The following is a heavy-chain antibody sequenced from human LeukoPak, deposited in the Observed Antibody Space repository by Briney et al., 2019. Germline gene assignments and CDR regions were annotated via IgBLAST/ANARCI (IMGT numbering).Heavy chain of an antibody. CDR3: AKDMTTVTRGRLDY. J-gene: IGHJ4*02. CDR2: IISGGST. V-gene: IGHV3-23*01. CDR1: GFPFSSYA. Sequence: GRSLRLSCAASGFPFSSYAMSWVRQAPGKGLEWVSVIISGGSTNYADSVKGRFTISRDNSKNTLYLQMDSLRAEDTAVYYCAKDMTTVTRGRLDYWGQGTLVTVSS. D-gene: IGHD4-17*01.